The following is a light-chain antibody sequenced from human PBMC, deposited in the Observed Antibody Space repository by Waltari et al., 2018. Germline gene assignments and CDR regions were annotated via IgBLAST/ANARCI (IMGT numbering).Light chain of an antibody. Sequence: QSVLTQPPSVSAAPGQKVTISCSGSTSNIGNNYVSWYQQPPGAAPKVFNSETEKRPSGIPDRFSGSKLGTSASLGITGLQTGDEAAYYCGTWDNNLSALVFGTGTKLTVL. J-gene: IGLJ2*01. CDR2: ETE. CDR3: GTWDNNLSALV. V-gene: IGLV1-51*02. CDR1: TSNIGNNY.